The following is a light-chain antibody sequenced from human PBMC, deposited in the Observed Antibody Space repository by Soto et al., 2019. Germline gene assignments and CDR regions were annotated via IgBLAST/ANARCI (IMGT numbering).Light chain of an antibody. V-gene: IGKV1-5*03. CDR3: QQYYSYSEE. J-gene: IGKJ1*01. CDR2: EAS. CDR1: QSIGNW. Sequence: IRMTQSPSTQSASIGDRVTITCRASQSIGNWLAWYQQKPGRAPKLLMYEASSLESGVPSRFSGSGSGTEFTLTISSLQSEDFAVYYCQQYYSYSEEFGQGTKVDIK.